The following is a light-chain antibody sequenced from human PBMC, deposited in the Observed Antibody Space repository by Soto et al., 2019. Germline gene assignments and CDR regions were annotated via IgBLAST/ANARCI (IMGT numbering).Light chain of an antibody. CDR2: AAS. Sequence: EIVLTQSPGTLSLSPGERATLSCRASQTVGSSYLALYHQKPGQATRLLIYAASSRATGIPDRFSGSGFGTDFTLSIRSLETEDFAVYYGQQYGSSPRWTFGQCTKVE. CDR1: QTVGSSY. J-gene: IGKJ1*01. CDR3: QQYGSSPRWT. V-gene: IGKV3-20*01.